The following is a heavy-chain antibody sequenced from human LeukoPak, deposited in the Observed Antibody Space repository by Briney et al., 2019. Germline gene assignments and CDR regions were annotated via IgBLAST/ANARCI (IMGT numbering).Heavy chain of an antibody. CDR1: GGSISSYS. CDR3: VRDGGEWLPDY. D-gene: IGHD3-3*01. Sequence: SETLSLTCTVSGGSISSYSWCWIRQPPGKGLEWIGYKSYSGGTNYNPSLKSRVTISVDTSKRQISLTLNSVTAADTAVYYCVRDGGEWLPDYWGQGILATVSS. V-gene: IGHV4-59*01. CDR2: KSYSGGT. J-gene: IGHJ4*02.